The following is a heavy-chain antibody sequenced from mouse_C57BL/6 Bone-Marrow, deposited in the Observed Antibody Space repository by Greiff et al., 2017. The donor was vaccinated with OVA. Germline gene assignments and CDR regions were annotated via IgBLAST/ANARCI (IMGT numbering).Heavy chain of an antibody. CDR1: GFTFSDYG. V-gene: IGHV5-17*01. J-gene: IGHJ2*01. Sequence: DVMLVESGGGLVKPGGSLKLSCAASGFTFSDYGMHWVRQAPEKGLAWVAYISSGSSTIYYADTVKGRFTISRANAKNTLFLQMTSRRSEDTAMYYCASGGSYYFDYWGQGTTLTVSS. CDR3: ASGGSYYFDY. CDR2: ISSGSSTI.